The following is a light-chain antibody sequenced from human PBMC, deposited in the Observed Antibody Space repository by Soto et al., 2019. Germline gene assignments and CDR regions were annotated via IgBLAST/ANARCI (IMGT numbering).Light chain of an antibody. CDR2: LNRDGSH. CDR3: QTWGAGIRV. Sequence: QPVLTQSPSASASLGASVKLTCTLSSGHSNYAIAWHQQKPEKGPRFLMKLNRDGSHSKGDGIPDRFSGSISGAERYLTISSLQSEDEADYYCQTWGAGIRVFGGGTKLTVL. J-gene: IGLJ3*02. CDR1: SGHSNYA. V-gene: IGLV4-69*02.